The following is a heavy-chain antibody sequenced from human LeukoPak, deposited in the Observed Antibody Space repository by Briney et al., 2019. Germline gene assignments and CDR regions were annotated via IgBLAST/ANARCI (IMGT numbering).Heavy chain of an antibody. CDR3: AKRERESYNYGYPDY. Sequence: GGSLRLSCTASGFTFSSYAMSWVRQAPGKGLEWVSTMSGSGDSTYYADSVKGRFTVSRDNSKKTLYLQMNSLRAEDTAVYYCAKRERESYNYGYPDYWGQGTLVTVSS. CDR2: MSGSGDST. D-gene: IGHD5-18*01. J-gene: IGHJ4*02. V-gene: IGHV3-23*01. CDR1: GFTFSSYA.